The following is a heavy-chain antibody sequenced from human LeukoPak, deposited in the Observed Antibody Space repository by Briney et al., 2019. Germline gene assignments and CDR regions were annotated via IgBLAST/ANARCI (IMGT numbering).Heavy chain of an antibody. J-gene: IGHJ4*02. Sequence: SMKVSCKASVNSFNAHSISSGRQAPGQGLEWMGDIAPIFGRANYAQKFQGRVTITADKSTATAYMEVPSMRSADTAIYFCASEVTVHHPAFGDWGQGTLVTVSS. CDR1: VNSFNAHS. D-gene: IGHD3-10*01. CDR3: ASEVTVHHPAFGD. CDR2: IAPIFGRA. V-gene: IGHV1-69*06.